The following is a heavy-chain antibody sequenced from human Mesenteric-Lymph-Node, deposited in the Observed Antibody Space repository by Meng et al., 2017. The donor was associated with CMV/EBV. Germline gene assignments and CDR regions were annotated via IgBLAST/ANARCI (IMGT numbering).Heavy chain of an antibody. CDR3: AKSRSSTPGIVDD. D-gene: IGHD2/OR15-2a*01. V-gene: IGHV4-61*08. J-gene: IGHJ4*02. CDR1: GVSVTSGAYH. Sequence: HVPLQESGPGLVKPSGTLSLTCIVPGVSVTSGAYHWSWIRQSPGKGLEWIGYIYGTGITIYNPSLKSRVTILLETSKNQFSLKLNSVTTADTAVYYCAKSRSSTPGIVDDWGQGTLVTVSS. CDR2: IYGTGIT.